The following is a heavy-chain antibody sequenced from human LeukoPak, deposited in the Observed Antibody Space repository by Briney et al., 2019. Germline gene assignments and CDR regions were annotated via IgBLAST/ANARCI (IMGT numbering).Heavy chain of an antibody. Sequence: GGSLRLSCAASGFTFRSNGMHWVRQAPGRGLEWVTYIWYDGSDADYADPVKGRFTISRDSSKNTLYLQMNSLRAEDTAVYYCARYTTGHGFDVWGQGTLVTVSS. CDR3: ARYTTGHGFDV. V-gene: IGHV3-33*08. D-gene: IGHD2/OR15-2a*01. CDR1: GFTFRSNG. J-gene: IGHJ4*02. CDR2: IWYDGSDA.